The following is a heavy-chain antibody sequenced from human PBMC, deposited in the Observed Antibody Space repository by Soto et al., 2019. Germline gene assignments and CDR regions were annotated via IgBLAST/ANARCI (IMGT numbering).Heavy chain of an antibody. CDR2: ISYDGSNK. CDR3: ARDRYCSTTSCPHRRNWFDP. Sequence: PGGSLRLSCAASGFTFTGYAMRWVRQSPGKGLEWVAVISYDGSNKYYADSVKGRFTISRDNSKNTLYLQMNSLRAEDTAVYYCARDRYCSTTSCPHRRNWFDPWGQGTLVTVSS. D-gene: IGHD2-2*01. CDR1: GFTFTGYA. J-gene: IGHJ5*02. V-gene: IGHV3-30-3*01.